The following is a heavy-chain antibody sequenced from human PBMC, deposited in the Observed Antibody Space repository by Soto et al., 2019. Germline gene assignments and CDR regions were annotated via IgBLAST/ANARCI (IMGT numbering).Heavy chain of an antibody. J-gene: IGHJ4*02. CDR3: ARGLVDFWSGYYTFDY. V-gene: IGHV1-8*01. CDR2: MNPNSGNT. CDR1: GYTFTSYD. Sequence: QVQLVQSGAEVKKPGASVKVSCKASGYTFTSYDINWVRQATGQGLEWMGWMNPNSGNTGYAQKFQGRVTMTRNTSISTAYMELRSLRSEDTAVYYCARGLVDFWSGYYTFDYWGQGTLVTVSS. D-gene: IGHD3-3*01.